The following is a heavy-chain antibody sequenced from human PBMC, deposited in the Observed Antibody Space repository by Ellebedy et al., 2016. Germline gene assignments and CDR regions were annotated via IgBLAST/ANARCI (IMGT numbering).Heavy chain of an antibody. V-gene: IGHV4-59*08. J-gene: IGHJ4*02. Sequence: SETLSLXXTVSGGSISSYYWSWIRQPPGKGLEWIGYIYYSGSTNYNPSLKSRVIISVDTSKNQFSLKLSSVTAADTAVYYCARVPFRGTFDYWGQGTLVTVSS. D-gene: IGHD1-1*01. CDR3: ARVPFRGTFDY. CDR2: IYYSGST. CDR1: GGSISSYY.